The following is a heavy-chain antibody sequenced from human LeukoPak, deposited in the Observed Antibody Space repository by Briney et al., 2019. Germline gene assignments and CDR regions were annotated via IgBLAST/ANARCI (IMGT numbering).Heavy chain of an antibody. D-gene: IGHD6-13*01. CDR1: GFTFGNYW. CDR2: IKQDGSEK. Sequence: HPGGSLRLSCAASGFTFGNYWLSWVRQAPGKGLEWVAIIKQDGSEKYYVDSVKGRFTISRDNAKNSLYLQMNSLRGEDTAVYYCARVGQYSSSWYFDYWGQGTLVTVSS. J-gene: IGHJ4*02. CDR3: ARVGQYSSSWYFDY. V-gene: IGHV3-7*01.